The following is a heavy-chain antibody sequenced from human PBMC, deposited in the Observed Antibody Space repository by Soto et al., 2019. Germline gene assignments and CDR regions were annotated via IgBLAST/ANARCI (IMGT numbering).Heavy chain of an antibody. D-gene: IGHD3-22*01. CDR3: ARLYTYGYYHFDH. CDR1: GDSISGGNYD. CDR2: IYYTGTT. V-gene: IGHV4-31*02. J-gene: IGHJ4*02. Sequence: PLSLTWTVAGDSISGGNYDWTWIRQHPGRGLEWIGYIYYTGTTHYSPSLKSRVTMSVDTSKNQIYLTLTSLTPADTAVYFCARLYTYGYYHFDHWGQGTLVTVSS.